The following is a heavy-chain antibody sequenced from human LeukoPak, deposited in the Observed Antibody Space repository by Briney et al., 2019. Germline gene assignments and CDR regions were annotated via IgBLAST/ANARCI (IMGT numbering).Heavy chain of an antibody. CDR1: GGSISSSSYY. V-gene: IGHV4-39*07. CDR2: IYYSGST. J-gene: IGHJ4*02. Sequence: SETLSLTCTVSGGSISSSSYYWGWIRQPPGKGLEWIGSIYYSGSTYYNPSLKSRVTISVDTSKNQFSLKLSSVTAADTAVYYCASERPYFDISTSSPVGYYFDSWGQGTLVAVSS. D-gene: IGHD3-9*01. CDR3: ASERPYFDISTSSPVGYYFDS.